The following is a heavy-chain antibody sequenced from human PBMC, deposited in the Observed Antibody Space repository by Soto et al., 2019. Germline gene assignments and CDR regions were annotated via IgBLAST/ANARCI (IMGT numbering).Heavy chain of an antibody. CDR3: AKDAVAYNGEWDWFDL. CDR1: GFTFKNFA. Sequence: EVQLLESGGGLVQPGGSLRLSCVASGFTFKNFAVSWVRQAPGKGMEWVSAIGGSGSSANYADSVKGRFTVSRDDSKSTLYLQMSGLRVDDTALYYCAKDAVAYNGEWDWFDLWGQGTLVIVSS. CDR2: IGGSGSSA. D-gene: IGHD3-10*01. J-gene: IGHJ5*02. V-gene: IGHV3-23*01.